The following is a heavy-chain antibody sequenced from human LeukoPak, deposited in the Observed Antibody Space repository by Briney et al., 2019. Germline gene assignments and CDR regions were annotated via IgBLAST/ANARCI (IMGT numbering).Heavy chain of an antibody. CDR1: GGSISSSSYY. J-gene: IGHJ3*02. D-gene: IGHD3-10*01. CDR3: ASFTMVRGPLGAFDI. Sequence: SETLSLTCTVSGGSISSSSYYWGWIRQPPGKGLEWIGSIYYSGITYYNPSLKSRVTISVDTSKNQFSLKLSSVTAADTAVYYCASFTMVRGPLGAFDIWGQGTMVTVSS. CDR2: IYYSGIT. V-gene: IGHV4-39*07.